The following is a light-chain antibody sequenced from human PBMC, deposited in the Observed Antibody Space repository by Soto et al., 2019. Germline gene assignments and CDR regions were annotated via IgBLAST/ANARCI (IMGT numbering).Light chain of an antibody. J-gene: IGKJ1*01. CDR2: DAS. V-gene: IGKV1-5*01. Sequence: DVQMTQSPSTLSASVGDRVTITCRASENISNWLAWYQQTPGKAPKLLISDASRLESGVPSRFSGSGYGTDFTLTITSLQTDDFGTYYCQQYDVHPKTFGQGTKVDI. CDR1: ENISNW. CDR3: QQYDVHPKT.